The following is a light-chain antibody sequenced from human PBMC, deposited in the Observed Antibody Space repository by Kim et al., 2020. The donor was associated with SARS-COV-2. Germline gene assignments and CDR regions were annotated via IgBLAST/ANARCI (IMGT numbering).Light chain of an antibody. V-gene: IGKV2-28*01. Sequence: DIVMTQSPLSLPVTPGEPASISCRSSQSLLHSIGYNYLYGYLQKPGQSPQLLIYLGSNRASGVPDRSSGSGSGTDFTLKISRVEAEDVGVYYCMQALQTPPTFGQGPKVDIK. J-gene: IGKJ1*01. CDR2: LGS. CDR1: QSLLHSIGYNY. CDR3: MQALQTPPT.